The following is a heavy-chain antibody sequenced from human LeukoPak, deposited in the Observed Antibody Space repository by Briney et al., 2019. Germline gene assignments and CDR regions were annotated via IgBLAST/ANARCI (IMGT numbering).Heavy chain of an antibody. V-gene: IGHV3-15*01. Sequence: GGSLRLSCAASGFTFSSYAMSWVRQAPGKGLEWVGRIKSKTDGGTTDYAAPIEGRFTISRDDSKNTLYLQMNSLKTEDTAVYYCTTLQVGATDYWGQGTLVTVSS. CDR1: GFTFSSYA. CDR3: TTLQVGATDY. J-gene: IGHJ4*02. CDR2: IKSKTDGGTT. D-gene: IGHD1-26*01.